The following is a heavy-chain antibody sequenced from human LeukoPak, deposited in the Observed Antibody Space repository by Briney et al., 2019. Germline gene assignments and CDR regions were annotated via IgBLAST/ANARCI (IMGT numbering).Heavy chain of an antibody. D-gene: IGHD2-15*01. Sequence: GGSLRLSCAASGFTVSSNYMSWVSQAPGKGLEWVSVIYSGGSTYYADSVKGRFTISRDSSKNTLYLQMNSLRAEDTAVYYCARGGVVQYSNFDYWGQGTLVTVSS. CDR3: ARGGVVQYSNFDY. CDR1: GFTVSSNY. V-gene: IGHV3-53*01. CDR2: IYSGGST. J-gene: IGHJ4*02.